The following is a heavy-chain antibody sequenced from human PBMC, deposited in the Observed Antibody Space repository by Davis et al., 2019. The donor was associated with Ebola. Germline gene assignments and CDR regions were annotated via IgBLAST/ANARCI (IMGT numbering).Heavy chain of an antibody. J-gene: IGHJ6*02. CDR1: GFPFSTYS. CDR3: GKHDTIRGYGVDV. Sequence: PGGSLRLSCAASGFPFSTYSMTWVRQVPGKGLEWVATISANGANKHYPDSGEGRFTISRDNSKFTLYLQMNTLRAEDTALYFCGKHDTIRGYGVDVWGQGTTVTVSS. V-gene: IGHV3-23*01. CDR2: ISANGANK. D-gene: IGHD3-3*02.